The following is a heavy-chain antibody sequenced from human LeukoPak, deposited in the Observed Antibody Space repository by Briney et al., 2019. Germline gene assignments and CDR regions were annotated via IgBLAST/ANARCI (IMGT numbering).Heavy chain of an antibody. CDR1: GGTFSSYA. V-gene: IGHV1-69*13. CDR3: AKDPYVGGGYHFDS. CDR2: IIPIFGTA. J-gene: IGHJ4*02. D-gene: IGHD3-22*01. Sequence: ASVKVSCKASGGTFSSYAISWVRQAPGQGLEWMGGIIPIFGTANYAQKFQGRVTVTADESTSTAYMELSSLRSEDTAIYYCAKDPYVGGGYHFDSWGQGSLVTVSS.